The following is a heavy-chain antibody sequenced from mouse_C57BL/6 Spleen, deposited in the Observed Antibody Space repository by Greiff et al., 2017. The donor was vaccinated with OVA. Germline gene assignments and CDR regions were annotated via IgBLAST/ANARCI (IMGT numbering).Heavy chain of an antibody. CDR1: GYTFTSYW. CDR3: ARPSDYYGTSAWFAY. Sequence: VQLQQPGAELVRPGSSVKLSCKASGYTFTSYWMDWVKQRPGQGLEWIGNIYPSDSETHYNQKFKDKATLTVDKSSSTAYMQLSSLTSEDSAVYYCARPSDYYGTSAWFAYWGQGTLVTVSA. J-gene: IGHJ3*01. D-gene: IGHD1-1*01. CDR2: IYPSDSET. V-gene: IGHV1-61*01.